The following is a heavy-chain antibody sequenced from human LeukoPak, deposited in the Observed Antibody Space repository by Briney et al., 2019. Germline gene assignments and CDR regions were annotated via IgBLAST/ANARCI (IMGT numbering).Heavy chain of an antibody. D-gene: IGHD2-15*01. Sequence: PGGSLRLSCAASGFSFSTYAMNWVRQAPGKGLEGVAVISNDGRNIYYADSVKGRFTISRDNSKNTLYLQMNSLRTEDTAVYYCARGWWSVDYWGQGTPVTVSS. V-gene: IGHV3-30*03. CDR3: ARGWWSVDY. CDR1: GFSFSTYA. J-gene: IGHJ4*02. CDR2: ISNDGRNI.